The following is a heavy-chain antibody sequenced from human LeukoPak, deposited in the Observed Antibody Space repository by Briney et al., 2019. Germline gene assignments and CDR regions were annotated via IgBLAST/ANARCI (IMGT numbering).Heavy chain of an antibody. V-gene: IGHV1-69*04. CDR2: IIPILGIA. Sequence: SVKVSCKASGGTFSSYAISWVRQAPGQGLEWMGRIIPILGIANYAQKFQGRVTITADKSTSTAYMELSSLRSEDTAVYYCARDGRRVGATTALDYWGQGTLVTVSS. J-gene: IGHJ4*02. CDR1: GGTFSSYA. D-gene: IGHD1-26*01. CDR3: ARDGRRVGATTALDY.